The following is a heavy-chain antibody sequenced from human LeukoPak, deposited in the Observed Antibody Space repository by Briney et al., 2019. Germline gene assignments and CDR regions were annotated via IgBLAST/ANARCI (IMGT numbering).Heavy chain of an antibody. Sequence: GGSLRLSCAASGFTFSSYGMHWVRQAPGKWLEWVAFIRYDGSNKYHADSVKGRFTISRDNSKNTLNLQMNSLRAEDTAVYYCAKDRWGAVASFDNWGQGTLVTVSS. V-gene: IGHV3-30*02. CDR1: GFTFSSYG. J-gene: IGHJ4*02. CDR3: AKDRWGAVASFDN. D-gene: IGHD6-19*01. CDR2: IRYDGSNK.